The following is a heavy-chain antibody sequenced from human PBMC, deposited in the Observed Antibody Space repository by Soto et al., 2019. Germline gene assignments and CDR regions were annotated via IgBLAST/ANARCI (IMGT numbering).Heavy chain of an antibody. CDR3: AKVFVATIREGFDY. J-gene: IGHJ4*02. V-gene: IGHV3-23*01. CDR2: ISDSGTRT. D-gene: IGHD5-12*01. Sequence: EAQLLESGGGLVQPGESLRLSCAASGFTFRQYAMSWVRQAPGKGLEWVSAISDSGTRTYYADSVKGRFTVFRDNSRNTLYLQMNSLRAEDTAVYYCAKVFVATIREGFDYWGQGTLVTVSS. CDR1: GFTFRQYA.